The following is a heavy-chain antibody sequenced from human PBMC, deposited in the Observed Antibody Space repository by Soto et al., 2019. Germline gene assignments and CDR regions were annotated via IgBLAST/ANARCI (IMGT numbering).Heavy chain of an antibody. J-gene: IGHJ4*02. D-gene: IGHD4-17*01. CDR1: GYTFAAYY. CDR2: INPTSGGT. Sequence: QVQLVQSGAELKKPGASVKVSCKTSGYTFAAYYIHWIRQAPGQGLEWMGWINPTSGGTVYAQNFPDRVTMTRDTSISIADMELRRLNSDETAVYYCARDPYYCDEWGYFFYSWGQGTTVTVSA. V-gene: IGHV1-2*02. CDR3: ARDPYYCDEWGYFFYS.